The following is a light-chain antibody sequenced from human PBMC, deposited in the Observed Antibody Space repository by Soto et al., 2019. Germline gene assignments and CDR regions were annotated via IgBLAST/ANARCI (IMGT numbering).Light chain of an antibody. CDR2: DNN. CDR1: SSNIGAGSD. V-gene: IGLV1-40*01. CDR3: QSSDTSLSGYV. J-gene: IGLJ1*01. Sequence: QLVLTQPPSVSGAPGQRVTISCTGGSSNIGAGSDVHWYQQLPGTAPKLLIYDNNNRPSGVPDRFSGSKSGTSASLAITGLQAEYEADYYCQSSDTSLSGYVFGTGTKLTVL.